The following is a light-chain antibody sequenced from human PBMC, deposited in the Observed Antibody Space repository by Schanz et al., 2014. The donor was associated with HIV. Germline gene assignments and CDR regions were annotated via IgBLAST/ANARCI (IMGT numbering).Light chain of an antibody. V-gene: IGLV1-44*01. CDR1: SSSIKTNT. CDR2: NTY. CDR3: AGWDDSLKVWV. Sequence: QSVLTQPPSASGTPGQRVTISCSGSSSSIKTNTVNWFQQLPGTAPKLLIYNTYHRPSGVPDRFSGSSSGTSASLAISGLQSEDEADYYCAGWDDSLKVWVFGGGTKLTVL. J-gene: IGLJ3*02.